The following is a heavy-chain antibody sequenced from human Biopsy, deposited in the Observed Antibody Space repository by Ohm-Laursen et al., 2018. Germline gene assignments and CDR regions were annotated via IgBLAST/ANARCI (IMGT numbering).Heavy chain of an antibody. V-gene: IGHV1-69*01. CDR1: GGTFSSFG. Sequence: SSVKVSCKASGGTFSSFGISWVRQAPGHGLEWMGEINSMFGTTNYAQTFQGRVTITADESTSTAYMEVSSLRSEDTAVYYCAKRGVERGRPLAYWGQGTLVTVSS. CDR2: INSMFGTT. D-gene: IGHD1-1*01. J-gene: IGHJ4*02. CDR3: AKRGVERGRPLAY.